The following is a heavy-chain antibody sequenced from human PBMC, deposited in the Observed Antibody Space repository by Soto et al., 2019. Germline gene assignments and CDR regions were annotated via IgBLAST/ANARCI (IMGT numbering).Heavy chain of an antibody. V-gene: IGHV4-34*01. CDR1: GGSCSGYY. CDR3: ARAAGGRAGTSLYYCYGMDV. J-gene: IGHJ6*02. D-gene: IGHD1-1*01. Sequence: QVQLQQWGAGLLKPSETLSLTCAVYGGSCSGYYWSWIRQPPGKGLEWIGEINHSGSTNYNPSLKSRVTISVDTSKNQFSLKLSSVTAADTAVYYCARAAGGRAGTSLYYCYGMDVWGQGTTVTVSS. CDR2: INHSGST.